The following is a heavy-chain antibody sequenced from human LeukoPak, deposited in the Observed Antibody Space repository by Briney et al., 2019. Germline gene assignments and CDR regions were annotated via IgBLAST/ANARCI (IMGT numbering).Heavy chain of an antibody. V-gene: IGHV4-39*01. CDR2: IYYSGST. Sequence: SETLSLTCAVYGGSFSGYYWGWIRQPPGKGLDWIGSIYYSGSTYCNPSLKSRVTISVDTSKNQFSLKLSSVTAADTAVYYCARRFLTIDNWFDPWGQGTLVTVSS. J-gene: IGHJ5*02. CDR3: ARRFLTIDNWFDP. CDR1: GGSFSGYY. D-gene: IGHD3-3*01.